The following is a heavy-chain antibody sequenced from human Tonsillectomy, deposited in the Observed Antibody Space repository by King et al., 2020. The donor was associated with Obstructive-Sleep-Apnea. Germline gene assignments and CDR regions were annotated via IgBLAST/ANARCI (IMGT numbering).Heavy chain of an antibody. Sequence: QLVQSGGGVVQPGRSLRLSCAASGFTFSSYAMHWVRQAPGKGLEWVAVISYDGSNKYYADSVKGRFTISRDNSKNTLYLQMNSLRAEDTAVYYCARDRAYCSGGSCNYYGMDVWGQGTTVTVSS. D-gene: IGHD2-15*01. CDR3: ARDRAYCSGGSCNYYGMDV. J-gene: IGHJ6*02. V-gene: IGHV3-30*04. CDR2: ISYDGSNK. CDR1: GFTFSSYA.